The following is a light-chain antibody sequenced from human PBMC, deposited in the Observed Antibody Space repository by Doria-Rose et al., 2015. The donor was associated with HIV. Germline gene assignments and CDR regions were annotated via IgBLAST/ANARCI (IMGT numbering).Light chain of an antibody. V-gene: IGKV3-20*01. J-gene: IGKJ1*01. Sequence: TQSPGTLSSSPGERATLSRRASQSFSSTYLAWYQQKPGQAPSLLIYDGSTRATGIPDRFSASGSGTDFTLTINRLEPVDFALYYCHQYGTSWTFGQGTKVEI. CDR3: HQYGTSWT. CDR1: QSFSSTY. CDR2: DGS.